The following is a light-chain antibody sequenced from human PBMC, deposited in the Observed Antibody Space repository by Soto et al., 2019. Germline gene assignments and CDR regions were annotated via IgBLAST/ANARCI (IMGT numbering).Light chain of an antibody. Sequence: EIVMTQSPATLSVSPGERATLSCRASQSVRGNLAWYQQKPGQSPRLLIFGASTRATGVPDRFSGSGSGAEFILTISSLQSEDFAIYYCQQYDDWPRTFGLGTKVEVK. CDR2: GAS. CDR3: QQYDDWPRT. CDR1: QSVRGN. V-gene: IGKV3-15*01. J-gene: IGKJ1*01.